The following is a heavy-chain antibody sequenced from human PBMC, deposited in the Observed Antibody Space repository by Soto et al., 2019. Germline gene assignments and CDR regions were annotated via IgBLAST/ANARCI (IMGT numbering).Heavy chain of an antibody. D-gene: IGHD6-19*01. J-gene: IGHJ4*02. V-gene: IGHV3-30*18. CDR1: GFTFSGYG. CDR2: ISYDGSNK. Sequence: GGSLRLSCAASGFTFSGYGMHWVRQAPGKGLEWVAVISYDGSNKYYADSVKGRFTISRGNSKNTLYLQMNSLRAEDTAVYDCAKDPTSDSSGRPDYWGQGTLVPVSP. CDR3: AKDPTSDSSGRPDY.